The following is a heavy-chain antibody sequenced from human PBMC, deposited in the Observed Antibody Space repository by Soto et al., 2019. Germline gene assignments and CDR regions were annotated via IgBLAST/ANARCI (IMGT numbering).Heavy chain of an antibody. CDR2: IYRTGST. Sequence: SETLSLTCAISGGSFTSNNWWTWVRQPPGQGLEWIGEIYRTGSTNYNPSLKSRVTMSLDKSENQFSLKVTSLTAADTAVYYCASRDPGTSVDYWGQGTLVTVSS. CDR3: ASRDPGTSVDY. V-gene: IGHV4-4*02. J-gene: IGHJ4*02. D-gene: IGHD1-7*01. CDR1: GGSFTSNNW.